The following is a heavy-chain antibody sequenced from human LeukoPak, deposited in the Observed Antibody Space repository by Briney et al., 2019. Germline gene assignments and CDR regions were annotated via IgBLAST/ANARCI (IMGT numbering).Heavy chain of an antibody. CDR3: ARDQGNSSGIYGMDV. CDR1: GFTFSSYG. Sequence: GRSLRLSCAASGFTFSSYGMHWVRQAPGKGLEWGAVIWYDGSNKYYADSVKGRFTISRDNSKNALYLQMNSLRAEDTAVYYCARDQGNSSGIYGMDVWGQGTTVTVSS. V-gene: IGHV3-33*01. D-gene: IGHD1-14*01. CDR2: IWYDGSNK. J-gene: IGHJ6*02.